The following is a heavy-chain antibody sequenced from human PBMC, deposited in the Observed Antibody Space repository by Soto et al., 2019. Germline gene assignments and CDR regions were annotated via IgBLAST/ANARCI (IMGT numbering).Heavy chain of an antibody. V-gene: IGHV3-74*01. CDR2: IDSDGSST. J-gene: IGHJ6*02. CDR1: GFTFGSYW. CDR3: ARGRPYGMDV. Sequence: PGGPLRLSCAASGFTFGSYWMNWVRQAPGKGLVWVSRIDSDGSSTTYADSSKGRFTTSRDNAKNTVYLQMSSLRGEDTAVYYCARGRPYGMDVWGQGTTVTVSS.